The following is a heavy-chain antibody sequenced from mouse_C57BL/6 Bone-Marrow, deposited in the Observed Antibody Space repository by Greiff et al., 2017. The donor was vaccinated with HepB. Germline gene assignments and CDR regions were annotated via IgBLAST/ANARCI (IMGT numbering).Heavy chain of an antibody. J-gene: IGHJ4*01. CDR3: AREGLKGNAMDY. V-gene: IGHV5-12*01. CDR1: GFTFSDYY. Sequence: EVQLVESGGGLVQPGGSLKLSCAASGFTFSDYYMYWVRQTPEKRLEWVAYISNGGGSTYYPDTVKGRFTISRDNAKNTLYLQMSRLKSEDTAMYYSAREGLKGNAMDYWGQGTSVTVSS. CDR2: ISNGGGST.